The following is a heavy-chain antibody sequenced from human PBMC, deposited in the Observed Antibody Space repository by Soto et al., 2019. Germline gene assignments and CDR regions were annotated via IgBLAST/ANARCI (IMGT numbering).Heavy chain of an antibody. V-gene: IGHV3-23*01. CDR1: GFTFSNYA. CDR2: FSSSGGGT. Sequence: GGSLRLSCTASGFTFSNYAMSWVRQAPGKGLEWVSTFSSSGGGTYYADSVKGRFTISRDNSKNTLYLQMSSLRAEDTAVYYCTKANRYCNGANCFTFYYWSLRNVLPVSS. CDR3: TKANRYCNGANCFTFYY. D-gene: IGHD2-15*01. J-gene: IGHJ4*01.